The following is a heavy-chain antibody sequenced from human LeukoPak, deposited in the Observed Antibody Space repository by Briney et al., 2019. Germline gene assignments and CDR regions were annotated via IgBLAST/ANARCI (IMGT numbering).Heavy chain of an antibody. V-gene: IGHV4-59*08. CDR2: ISYSGGP. J-gene: IGHJ4*02. D-gene: IGHD3/OR15-3a*01. CDR3: ARLSDYYFDY. CDR1: GGSISRHY. Sequence: TSETLSLTCTVSGGSISRHYWNWIRQPPGRGLEWIGYISYSGGPNYNPSLKSRVTISVDTSKNQFSLRLTSVTAADTAVYYCARLSDYYFDYWGQGTLVTVSS.